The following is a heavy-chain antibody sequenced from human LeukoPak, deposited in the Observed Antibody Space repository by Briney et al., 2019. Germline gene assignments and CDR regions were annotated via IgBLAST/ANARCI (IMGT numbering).Heavy chain of an antibody. CDR1: GYSISSGYY. CDR3: ARHLGQLWVGDWCDP. D-gene: IGHD3-10*01. CDR2: INHSGST. J-gene: IGHJ5*02. Sequence: PSETLSLTCTVSGYSISSGYYWSWIRQPPGKGLEWIGEINHSGSTNYSPSLKSRVTISVDTSKNQFSLKLTSVTAADTAVYYCARHLGQLWVGDWCDPWGQGTLVTVSS. V-gene: IGHV4-38-2*02.